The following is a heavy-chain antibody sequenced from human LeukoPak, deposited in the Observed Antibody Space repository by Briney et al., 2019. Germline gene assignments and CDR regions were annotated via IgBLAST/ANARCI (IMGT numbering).Heavy chain of an antibody. CDR2: IYYSGST. Sequence: SETLSLTCTVSGGSISSYYWSWTRQPPGKGLEWIGYIYYSGSTNYNPSLRSRVTISVDTSKNQFSLKLSSVTAADTAVYYCARDYYDILTGDPYGMDVWGKGTTVTVSS. V-gene: IGHV4-59*01. J-gene: IGHJ6*04. CDR3: ARDYYDILTGDPYGMDV. CDR1: GGSISSYY. D-gene: IGHD3-9*01.